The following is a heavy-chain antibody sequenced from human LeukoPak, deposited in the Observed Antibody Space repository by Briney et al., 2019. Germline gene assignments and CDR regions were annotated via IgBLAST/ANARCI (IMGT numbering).Heavy chain of an antibody. Sequence: PSETLSLTCAVYGGSFSGYYWSWLRQPPGKGLEWIGEINHSGSTNYNPSLKSRVTISVDTSKNQFSLKLSPVTAADTAVYYCARGYPSELQLGGYFDYWGQGTLVTVSS. D-gene: IGHD5-24*01. CDR1: GGSFSGYY. CDR3: ARGYPSELQLGGYFDY. V-gene: IGHV4-34*01. CDR2: INHSGST. J-gene: IGHJ4*02.